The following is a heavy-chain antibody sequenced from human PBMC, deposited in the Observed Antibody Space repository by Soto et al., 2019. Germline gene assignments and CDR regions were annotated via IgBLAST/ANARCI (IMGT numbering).Heavy chain of an antibody. J-gene: IGHJ5*02. CDR1: GDTFTSYD. V-gene: IGHV1-8*01. Sequence: ASVKVSCKASGDTFTSYDINWVRQATGQGLEWMGWMNPNSGNTGYAQKFQGRVTMTRNTSISTAHMELSSLRSEDTAVYYCARGYCSSTSCYNRNWFDPWGQGTLVTVSS. CDR3: ARGYCSSTSCYNRNWFDP. CDR2: MNPNSGNT. D-gene: IGHD2-2*02.